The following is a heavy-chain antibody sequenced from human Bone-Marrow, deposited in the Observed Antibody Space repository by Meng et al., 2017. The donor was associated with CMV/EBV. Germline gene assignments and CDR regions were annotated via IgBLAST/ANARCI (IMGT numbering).Heavy chain of an antibody. J-gene: IGHJ4*02. D-gene: IGHD1-20*01. CDR2: ISSSSSYI. CDR3: ARDGVTGTSALGY. Sequence: VQLVESGGGLVKPGGSLRLSCAASGFTFSSYSMNWVRQAPGKGLEWVSSISSSSSYIYYADSVKGRFTISRDNAKNSLYLQMNSLRAEDTAVYYCARDGVTGTSALGYWGQGTLVTVSS. CDR1: GFTFSSYS. V-gene: IGHV3-21*01.